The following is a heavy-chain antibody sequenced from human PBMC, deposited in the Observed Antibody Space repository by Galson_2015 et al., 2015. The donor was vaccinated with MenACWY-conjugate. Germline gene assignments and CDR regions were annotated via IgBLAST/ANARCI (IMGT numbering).Heavy chain of an antibody. Sequence: ETMSLTCAVYGGSLGGYYWSWLRQPPGGGLEWVGEINHSGSTNYNPSLTSRVTMSVDTSKNYFSLKLSSVTAADTAVYYCARGPSRLSRYWGQGTLVTVSA. CDR1: GGSLGGYY. V-gene: IGHV4-34*01. J-gene: IGHJ4*02. CDR3: ARGPSRLSRY. D-gene: IGHD4-17*01. CDR2: INHSGST.